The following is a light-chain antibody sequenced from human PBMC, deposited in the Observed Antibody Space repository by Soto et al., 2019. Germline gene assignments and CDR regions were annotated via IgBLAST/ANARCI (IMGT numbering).Light chain of an antibody. CDR2: AAA. CDR3: LQDHNYPLT. V-gene: IGKV1-6*02. Sequence: AIQMAQSPSSLSASVGDRVTITCRASQGIGNDVGWFQQKPGKAPKLLMYAAATLQSGVPSRFSXSRSGTDFTLTISSLQPEDFATYYCLQDHNYPLTFGGGTKVEIK. J-gene: IGKJ4*01. CDR1: QGIGND.